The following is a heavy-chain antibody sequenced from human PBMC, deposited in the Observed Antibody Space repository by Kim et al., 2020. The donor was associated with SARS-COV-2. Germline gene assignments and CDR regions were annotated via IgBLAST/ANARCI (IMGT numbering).Heavy chain of an antibody. CDR3: ARDRIVVVPAATTYYYYGMDV. Sequence: SVKVSCKASGGTFSSYAISWVRQAPGQGLEWMGGIIPIFGTANYAQKFPGRVTITADESTSTAYMELSSLRSEDTAVYYCARDRIVVVPAATTYYYYGMDVWGQGTTVTVSS. J-gene: IGHJ6*02. CDR2: IIPIFGTA. D-gene: IGHD2-2*01. V-gene: IGHV1-69*13. CDR1: GGTFSSYA.